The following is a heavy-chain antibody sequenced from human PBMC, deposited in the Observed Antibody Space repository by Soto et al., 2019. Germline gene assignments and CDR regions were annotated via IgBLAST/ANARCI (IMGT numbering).Heavy chain of an antibody. CDR1: GGSISSSSYY. D-gene: IGHD1-1*01. J-gene: IGHJ6*03. CDR3: ARHTNVFNYYYYMDV. Sequence: SETLSLTCTVSGGSISSSSYYWGWIRQPPGKGLEWIGSIYYSGSTYYNPSLKSRVTISVDTSKNQFSLKLSSVTAADTAVYYCARHTNVFNYYYYMDVWGKGTTVTVSS. CDR2: IYYSGST. V-gene: IGHV4-39*01.